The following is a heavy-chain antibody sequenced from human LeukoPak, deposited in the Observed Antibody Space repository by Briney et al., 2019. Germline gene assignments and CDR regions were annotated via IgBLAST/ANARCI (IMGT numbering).Heavy chain of an antibody. Sequence: SVKVSCKASGGTFSSYAISWVRQDPGQGLEWMGGIIPIFGTANYAQKFQGRVTITADESTSTAYMELSSLRSEDTAVYYCARGGYGDYAQAYYYYGMDVWGQGTTVTVSS. D-gene: IGHD4-17*01. V-gene: IGHV1-69*01. CDR1: GGTFSSYA. J-gene: IGHJ6*02. CDR2: IIPIFGTA. CDR3: ARGGYGDYAQAYYYYGMDV.